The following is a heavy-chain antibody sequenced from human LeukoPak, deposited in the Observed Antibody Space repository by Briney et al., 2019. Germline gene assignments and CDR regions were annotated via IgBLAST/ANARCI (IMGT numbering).Heavy chain of an antibody. CDR3: GRSHYYDSSGNFYYYYAMDV. D-gene: IGHD3-22*01. CDR2: INSDGASV. J-gene: IGHJ6*02. CDR1: GFSFSSYW. V-gene: IGHV3-74*01. Sequence: GGSLRLSCAASGFSFSSYWMRWVRHGPGGGLVWVSRINSDGASVGYADSVKGRFTISRDNAKNTLYLQMNSLRAEDTGVYYCGRSHYYDSSGNFYYYYAMDVWGQGTTVTVSS.